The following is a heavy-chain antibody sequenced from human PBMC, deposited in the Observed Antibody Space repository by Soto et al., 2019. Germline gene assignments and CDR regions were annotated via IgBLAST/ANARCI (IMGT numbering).Heavy chain of an antibody. V-gene: IGHV3-21*06. J-gene: IGHJ4*02. CDR2: ISSTTNYI. Sequence: KPGGSLRLSCAASGFTFTRYSMSWVRQAPGKGLEWVSSISSTTNYIYYADSMKGRFTISRDNSKNSLYLQMNSLRAEDTAVYYCARECEDLTSNFDYWGQGTLVTVSS. CDR1: GFTFTRYS. CDR3: ARECEDLTSNFDY.